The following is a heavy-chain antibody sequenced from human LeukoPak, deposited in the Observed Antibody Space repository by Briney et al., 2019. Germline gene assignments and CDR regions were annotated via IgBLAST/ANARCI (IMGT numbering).Heavy chain of an antibody. J-gene: IGHJ4*02. CDR3: ARDAYSSGWNYYFDY. V-gene: IGHV1-69*13. CDR1: GYTFTSYG. D-gene: IGHD6-19*01. CDR2: IIPIFGTA. Sequence: ASVKVFCKASGYTFTSYGISWVRQAPGQGLEWMGGIIPIFGTANYAQKFQGRVTITADESTSTAYMELSSLRSEDTAVYYCARDAYSSGWNYYFDYWGQGTLVTVSS.